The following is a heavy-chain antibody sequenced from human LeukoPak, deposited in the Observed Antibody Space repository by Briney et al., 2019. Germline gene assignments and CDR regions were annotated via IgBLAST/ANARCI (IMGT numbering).Heavy chain of an antibody. D-gene: IGHD6-19*01. V-gene: IGHV3-23*01. J-gene: IGHJ6*03. CDR1: GGSISSYY. CDR2: ISGSGGST. CDR3: AKGAVAGPYYYYYMDV. Sequence: ETLSLTCTVSGGSISSYYWSWVRQAPGKGLEWVSAISGSGGSTYYADSVKGRFTISRDNSKNTLYLQMNSLRAEDTAVYYCAKGAVAGPYYYYYMDVWGKGTTVTISS.